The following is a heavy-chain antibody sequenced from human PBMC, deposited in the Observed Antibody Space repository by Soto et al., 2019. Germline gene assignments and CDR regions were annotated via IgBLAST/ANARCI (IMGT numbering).Heavy chain of an antibody. D-gene: IGHD1-7*01. CDR2: IIPIFGTA. CDR3: AIAQPYNWNSPYCYYYCMDF. Sequence: QVQLVQSGAEVKKPGSSVKVSCKASGGTFSSYAISWVRQAPGQGLEWMGGIIPIFGTANYAQKFQGRVTITAEESTSTAYMELSSLRSDDTAVYYCAIAQPYNWNSPYCYYYCMDFWGQGTTVTVSS. V-gene: IGHV1-69*01. J-gene: IGHJ6*02. CDR1: GGTFSSYA.